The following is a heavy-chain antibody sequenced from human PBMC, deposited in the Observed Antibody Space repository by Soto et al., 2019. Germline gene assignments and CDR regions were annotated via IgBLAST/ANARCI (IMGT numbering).Heavy chain of an antibody. V-gene: IGHV3-23*01. J-gene: IGHJ6*02. Sequence: GGSLRLSCAASGFTFSSYAMSWVRQAPGKGLEWVSAITVSGGSTYYADSVKGRFTISRDNSENTLYLQVNSLRAEDTAVYYCAKTLTFGSGTYYYRYGMDVWGQGTTVTV. D-gene: IGHD3-10*01. CDR1: GFTFSSYA. CDR3: AKTLTFGSGTYYYRYGMDV. CDR2: ITVSGGST.